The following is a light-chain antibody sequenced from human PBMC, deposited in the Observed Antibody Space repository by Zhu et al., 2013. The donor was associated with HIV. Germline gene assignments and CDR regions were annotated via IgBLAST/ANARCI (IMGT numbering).Light chain of an antibody. V-gene: IGLV2-14*01. CDR3: SSYSSSTALDVV. CDR1: SSDIGGYNY. J-gene: IGLJ2*01. CDR2: EVT. Sequence: QSALTQPASVSGSPGQSITISCTGTSSDIGGYNYVSWYQHHPGKAPKLMIYEVTNRPSGVSNRFFGSKSGNTASLTISGLQAEDEADYYCSSYSSSTALDVVFGGGTKLTVL.